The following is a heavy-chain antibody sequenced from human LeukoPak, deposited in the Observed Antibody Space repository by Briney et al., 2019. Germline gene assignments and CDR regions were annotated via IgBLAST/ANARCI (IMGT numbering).Heavy chain of an antibody. V-gene: IGHV4-59*01. D-gene: IGHD3-10*01. CDR1: GGSLSSYY. CDR3: ARTYGGDFYFDY. J-gene: IGHJ4*02. Sequence: PSETLSLTCTVSGGSLSSYYWSWIRQPPGKGLEWIGYIYFSGSTNYNPSLKSRVSISVDTSKSQFSLKLSSVTTADTGVYYCARTYGGDFYFDYWGQGTLVTVSS. CDR2: IYFSGST.